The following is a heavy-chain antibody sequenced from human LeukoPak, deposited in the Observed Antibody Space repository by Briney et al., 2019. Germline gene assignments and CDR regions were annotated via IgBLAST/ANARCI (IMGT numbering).Heavy chain of an antibody. J-gene: IGHJ4*02. D-gene: IGHD1-1*01. CDR3: ARVEGRSGKGTTIDY. Sequence: SETLSLTCTVSGGSISSYYWSWIRQPPGKGLEWIGYIYYSGSTNYNPSLKSRVTISVDTSKNQFSLKLSSVTAADTAVYYCARVEGRSGKGTTIDYWGQGTLVTVSS. V-gene: IGHV4-59*01. CDR2: IYYSGST. CDR1: GGSISSYY.